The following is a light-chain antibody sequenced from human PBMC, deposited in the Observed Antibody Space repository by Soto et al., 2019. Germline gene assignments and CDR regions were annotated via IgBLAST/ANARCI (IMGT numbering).Light chain of an antibody. CDR2: ETY. CDR1: QSVSGD. J-gene: IGKJ1*01. V-gene: IGKV3-11*01. CDR3: HQHNTWPWT. Sequence: EILLTQSPSTLSLSPGDRATLSCRASQSVSGDLAWYQQKPGQAPRLLIYETYNVATGLPSRFSGSGSGTDFTLTSSSLEPEDFTIYYCHQHNTWPWTFGQGTKVEIK.